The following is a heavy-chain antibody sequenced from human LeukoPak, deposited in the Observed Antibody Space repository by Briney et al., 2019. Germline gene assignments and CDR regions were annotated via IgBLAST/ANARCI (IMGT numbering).Heavy chain of an antibody. V-gene: IGHV3-21*01. J-gene: IGHJ6*03. Sequence: GRSLRLSCAASGFTFSSYSMNWVRQAPGKGLEWVSSISSSSSYIYYADSVKGRFTISRDNAKNSLYLQMNSLRAEDTAVYYCARVSIAAAPYYMDVWGKGTTVTVSS. CDR1: GFTFSSYS. CDR3: ARVSIAAAPYYMDV. CDR2: ISSSSSYI. D-gene: IGHD6-13*01.